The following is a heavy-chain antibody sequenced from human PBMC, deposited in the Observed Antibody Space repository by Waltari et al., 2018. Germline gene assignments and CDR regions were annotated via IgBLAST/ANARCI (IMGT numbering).Heavy chain of an antibody. CDR3: ARDQLAVAGTGIDY. J-gene: IGHJ4*02. V-gene: IGHV4-39*07. Sequence: QLQLQESGPGLVKPSETLSLTCTVSGGSISSSSYYWGWIRQPPGKGLEWIGSIYYSGSTYYNPSLKSLVTISVDTSKNQFSLKLSSVTAADTAVYYCARDQLAVAGTGIDYWGQGTLVTVSS. D-gene: IGHD6-19*01. CDR2: IYYSGST. CDR1: GGSISSSSYY.